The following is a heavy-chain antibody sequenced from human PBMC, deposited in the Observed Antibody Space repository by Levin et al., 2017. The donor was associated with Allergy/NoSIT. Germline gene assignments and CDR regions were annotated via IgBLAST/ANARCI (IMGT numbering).Heavy chain of an antibody. CDR3: ARLYGAHAFDI. D-gene: IGHD2-2*02. CDR2: ISTSSNYI. V-gene: IGHV3-21*06. J-gene: IGHJ3*02. CDR1: GFTFSSYS. Sequence: GASVKVSCAASGFTFSSYSINWVRQAPGKGLEWVSSISTSSNYIYYADSVKGRFTISRDNAKNSLYLQMNSLRAEDTAVYYCARLYGAHAFDIWGQGTMVTVSS.